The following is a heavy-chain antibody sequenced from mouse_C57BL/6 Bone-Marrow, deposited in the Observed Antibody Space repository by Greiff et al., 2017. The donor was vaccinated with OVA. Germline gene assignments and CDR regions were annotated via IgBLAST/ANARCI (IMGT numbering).Heavy chain of an antibody. Sequence: EVKVVESGGGLVQSGRSLRLSCATSGFTFSDFYMEWVRQAPGKGLEWIAASRNKANDYTTEYSASVKGRFIVSRDTSQSILYLQMNALRAEDTAIYYCARDAVLDYGAFDYWGQGTTLTVSS. J-gene: IGHJ2*01. D-gene: IGHD1-1*01. CDR3: ARDAVLDYGAFDY. V-gene: IGHV7-1*01. CDR1: GFTFSDFY. CDR2: SRNKANDYTT.